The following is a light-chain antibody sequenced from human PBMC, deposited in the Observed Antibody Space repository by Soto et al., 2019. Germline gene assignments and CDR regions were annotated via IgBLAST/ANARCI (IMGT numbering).Light chain of an antibody. CDR1: SSDVGGYNY. V-gene: IGLV2-14*01. J-gene: IGLJ1*01. Sequence: QSALTQPASVSGSPGQSITISCTGSSSDVGGYNYVSWYQQHPGKAPKLIIYEVSNRPSGVSNRFSGSKSGNTASLTISGLQAEDEADYYCTSHAGTNNFPYVFGTGTKLTVL. CDR2: EVS. CDR3: TSHAGTNNFPYV.